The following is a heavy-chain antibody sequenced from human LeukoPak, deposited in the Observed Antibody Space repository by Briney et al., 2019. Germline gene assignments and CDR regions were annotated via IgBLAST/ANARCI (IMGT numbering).Heavy chain of an antibody. V-gene: IGHV3-30-3*01. Sequence: GRSLRLSCAASGFTFSSYAMHWVRQAPGKGLEWVAVISYDGSNKYYADSVKGRFTISRDNSKNTLYLQMNSLRAEDTAVYYCGRGPKAGGPHHDMDVWGRGTTVTVSS. J-gene: IGHJ6*02. CDR1: GFTFSSYA. D-gene: IGHD2-15*01. CDR2: ISYDGSNK. CDR3: GRGPKAGGPHHDMDV.